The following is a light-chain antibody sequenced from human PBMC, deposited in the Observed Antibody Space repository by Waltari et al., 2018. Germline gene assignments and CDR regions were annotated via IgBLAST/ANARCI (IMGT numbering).Light chain of an antibody. CDR3: QQSATALGIT. Sequence: IQMTQSPSSLSASVGATVTITCRASRAISVYVNWYQQKPGEAPRLLLYASYSLQTGVPSRFSGRGSGTEFTLTISSLQPEDFATYYCQQSATALGITFGQGTRL. CDR1: RAISVY. CDR2: ASY. J-gene: IGKJ5*01. V-gene: IGKV1-39*01.